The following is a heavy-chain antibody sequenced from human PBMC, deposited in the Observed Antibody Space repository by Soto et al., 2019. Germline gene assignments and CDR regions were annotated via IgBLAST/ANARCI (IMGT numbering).Heavy chain of an antibody. CDR1: GGIFTRYD. J-gene: IGHJ4*02. CDR2: IIPIFGTA. CDR3: AINEGRDVSTFDY. D-gene: IGHD3-10*02. V-gene: IGHV1-69*01. Sequence: QVQLVQSGAEVKTPGSSVKVSCKASGGIFTRYDIRWVRQAPGQGLEWMGAIIPIFGTANYAQKFQGRVTITADATTSTDYMELSSLRSEDTAMYYCAINEGRDVSTFDYWGKGTLVTVSS.